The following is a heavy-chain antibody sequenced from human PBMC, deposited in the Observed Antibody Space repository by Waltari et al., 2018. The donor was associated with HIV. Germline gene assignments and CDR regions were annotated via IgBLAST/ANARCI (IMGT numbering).Heavy chain of an antibody. J-gene: IGHJ5*02. CDR2: IKKDGSEK. CDR1: GLTFCLSW. D-gene: IGHD1-26*01. V-gene: IGHV3-7*01. CDR3: AKYSGSYWGAHNWFDP. Sequence: EVQLVESGGCLVQPGVSLRPSCAASGLTFCLSWMSGLRQAPGKGLEWVANIKKDGSEKHYADSGRGRFTISRDNTKNSLYLQMNSLRAEDTAVYYCAKYSGSYWGAHNWFDPWGQGTLVTVSS.